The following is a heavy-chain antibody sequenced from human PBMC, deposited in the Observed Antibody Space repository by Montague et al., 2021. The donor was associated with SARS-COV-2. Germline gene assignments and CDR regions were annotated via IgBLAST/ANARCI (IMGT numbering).Heavy chain of an antibody. Sequence: SETLSLTCTVSGGSIDSFYWSWIWRPPGKGLEWIGCIFNSGRTYYNSSLKSRVSMSVDTSKNQVSLRLRSLTAANTAVYYCARGGHYDNTGYYSDYYYNMDGWGQGATDTLAS. D-gene: IGHD3-22*01. J-gene: IGHJ6*02. V-gene: IGHV4-59*01. CDR1: GGSIDSFY. CDR3: ARGGHYDNTGYYSDYYYNMDG. CDR2: IFNSGRT.